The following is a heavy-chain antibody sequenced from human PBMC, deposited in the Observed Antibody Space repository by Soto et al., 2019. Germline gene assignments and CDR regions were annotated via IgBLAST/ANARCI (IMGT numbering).Heavy chain of an antibody. J-gene: IGHJ5*02. CDR3: ASGGSSNWFDP. CDR1: SGSISSADYY. Sequence: VQLQESGPGLVKPSQTLSLTCTVSSGSISSADYYWSWIRQPPGKGLEWIGYIYYTGSAYYNPSIQXXVTMSVDTSKNQFSLKVTSVTAADTAVYYCASGGSSNWFDPWGQGTLVTVSS. V-gene: IGHV4-30-4*01. CDR2: IYYTGSA. D-gene: IGHD1-26*01.